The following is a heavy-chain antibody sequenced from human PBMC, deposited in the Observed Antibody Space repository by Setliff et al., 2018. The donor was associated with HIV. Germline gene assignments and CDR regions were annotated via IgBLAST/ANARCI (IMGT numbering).Heavy chain of an antibody. Sequence: PGESLRLSCAASGFTVSSNYMTWVRQAPGKGLEWVSVFYTGGSTDYADSVKGRFTISRDNSRNTLNLQMNSLRVEDTAMYYCARARGGSGWYEGGVFDIWGQGTMVTVSS. CDR1: GFTVSSNY. V-gene: IGHV3-53*01. CDR3: ARARGGSGWYEGGVFDI. CDR2: FYTGGST. J-gene: IGHJ3*02. D-gene: IGHD6-19*01.